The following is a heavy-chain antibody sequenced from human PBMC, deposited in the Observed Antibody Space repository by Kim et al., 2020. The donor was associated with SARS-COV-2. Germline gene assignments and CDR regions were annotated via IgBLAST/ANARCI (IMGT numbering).Heavy chain of an antibody. CDR1: GFTFGDYA. CDR2: IRSKAYGGTT. CDR3: TRDVYWFGDQNDAFDI. J-gene: IGHJ3*02. Sequence: GGSLRLSCTASGFTFGDYAMSWFRQAPGKGLEWVGFIRSKAYGGTTEYAASVKGRFTISRDDSKSIAYLQMNSLKTEDTAVYYCTRDVYWFGDQNDAFDIWGQGTMVTVSS. V-gene: IGHV3-49*03. D-gene: IGHD3-10*01.